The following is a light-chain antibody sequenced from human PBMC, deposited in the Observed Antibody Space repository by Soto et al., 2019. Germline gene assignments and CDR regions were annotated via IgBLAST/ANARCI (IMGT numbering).Light chain of an antibody. J-gene: IGKJ4*01. CDR1: QSISSW. CDR3: QHGYSTPLT. V-gene: IGKV1-39*01. Sequence: DIQMTQSPSTLSASVGDRVTMTCLASQSISSWLAWYQQKPGKAPNLLFSAASTLQSGVPSRFSGSGSGTDFTLTISSLQPEDFATYFCQHGYSTPLTFGGGTKVDIK. CDR2: AAS.